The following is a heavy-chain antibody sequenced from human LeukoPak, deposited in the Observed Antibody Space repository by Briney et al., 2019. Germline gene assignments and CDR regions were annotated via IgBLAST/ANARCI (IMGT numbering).Heavy chain of an antibody. J-gene: IGHJ6*02. CDR1: GFTVSSNY. V-gene: IGHV3-53*01. CDR3: AREDCSGGICYYYYGMDV. Sequence: GGSLRLSCAASGFTVSSNYISWVRQAPGKGLEWVSVIYSGGSTYYADSVKGRFTISRDNSKNTLYLQMNSLRAEDTAVYYCAREDCSGGICYYYYGMDVWGQGTTVTVSS. CDR2: IYSGGST. D-gene: IGHD2-15*01.